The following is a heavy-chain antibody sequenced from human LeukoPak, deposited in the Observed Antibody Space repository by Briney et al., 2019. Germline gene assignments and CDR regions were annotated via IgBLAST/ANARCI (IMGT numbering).Heavy chain of an antibody. Sequence: GGSLRLSCAASGFTFSSYGMHWVRQAPGKGLEWVAVIWYDGSNKYYADSVKGRFTISRDNSKNTLYLQMNSLRAENTAVYYCARDLDYYYMDVWGKGTTVTVSS. V-gene: IGHV3-33*01. CDR2: IWYDGSNK. J-gene: IGHJ6*03. CDR3: ARDLDYYYMDV. CDR1: GFTFSSYG.